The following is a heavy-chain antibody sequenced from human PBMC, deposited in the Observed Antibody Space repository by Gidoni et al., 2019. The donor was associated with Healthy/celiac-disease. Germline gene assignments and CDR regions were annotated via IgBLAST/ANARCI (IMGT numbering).Heavy chain of an antibody. CDR3: AKVGGRYSYGLGYFDY. CDR1: GFTFRSYA. CDR2: ISGSGGST. J-gene: IGHJ4*02. Sequence: EVQLLYSGGGLVQPGGSLRLSCAASGFTFRSYAMSWVRQAPGKGLEWVSAISGSGGSTYYEDSVKGRFTISRDNSKNTLYLQMNSLRAEDTAVYYCAKVGGRYSYGLGYFDYWGQGTLVTVSS. D-gene: IGHD5-18*01. V-gene: IGHV3-23*01.